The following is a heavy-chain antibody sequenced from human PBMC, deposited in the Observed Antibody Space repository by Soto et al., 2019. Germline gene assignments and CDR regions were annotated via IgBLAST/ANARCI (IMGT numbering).Heavy chain of an antibody. CDR3: ARDPEPQYYFDS. CDR1: RLTFSDYY. J-gene: IGHJ4*01. V-gene: IGHV3-11*01. Sequence: QPQLVESGGGLVKPGGSLRLSCAASRLTFSDYYMGWIRQAPGKGLEWISYISGSGGTTYYADSVNGRFTISRDNAKNSLYLHMNSLRVEDTAIYYCARDPEPQYYFDSWGQGTLVTVSS. CDR2: ISGSGGTT.